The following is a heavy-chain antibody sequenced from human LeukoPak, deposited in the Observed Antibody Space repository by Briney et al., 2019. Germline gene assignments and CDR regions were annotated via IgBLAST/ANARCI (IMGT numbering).Heavy chain of an antibody. CDR3: ARVVLRVRGVIFRWLDP. CDR1: GGSISSDNW. D-gene: IGHD3-10*01. J-gene: IGHJ5*02. V-gene: IGHV4-4*02. Sequence: PSETLSLTCGVSGGSISSDNWWNWVRQSPGKRLEWIGEIYPSGSINYNPSFKSRVTISIDKSKNQFSLELTSVTAADTAVYFCARVVLRVRGVIFRWLDPWGQGTLVTVSS. CDR2: IYPSGSI.